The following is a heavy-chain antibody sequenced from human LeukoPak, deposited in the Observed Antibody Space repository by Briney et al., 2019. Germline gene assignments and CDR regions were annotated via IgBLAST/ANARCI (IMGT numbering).Heavy chain of an antibody. CDR3: ARGPSDYPDWFDP. D-gene: IGHD4-11*01. CDR1: GGTFSSYA. CDR2: IIPIFGTA. V-gene: IGHV1-69*13. J-gene: IGHJ5*02. Sequence: GASVKVPCKASGGTFSSYAISWVRQAPGQGLEWMGGIIPIFGTANYAQKFQGRVTITADESTSTAYMELSSLRSEDTAVYYCARGPSDYPDWFDPWGQGTLVTVSS.